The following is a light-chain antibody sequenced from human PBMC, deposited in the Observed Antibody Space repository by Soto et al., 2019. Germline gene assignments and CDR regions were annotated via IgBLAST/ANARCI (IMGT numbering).Light chain of an antibody. Sequence: GDKVIITCRASESISSWLAWYQHKPGKAPILLIYDASNLESGVPSRFSGSGSGTEFTLTVNSLQPDDFATYYCQQYKTYLFTFGPGPKVDIK. V-gene: IGKV1-5*01. CDR2: DAS. CDR1: ESISSW. J-gene: IGKJ3*01. CDR3: QQYKTYLFT.